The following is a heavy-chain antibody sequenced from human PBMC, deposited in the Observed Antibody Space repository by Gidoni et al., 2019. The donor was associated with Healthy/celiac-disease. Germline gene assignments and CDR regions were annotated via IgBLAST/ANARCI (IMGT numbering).Heavy chain of an antibody. D-gene: IGHD1-20*01. J-gene: IGHJ5*02. CDR1: GRPVSSGRYY. CDR3: ARAAGITGTHR. Sequence: QVQLQASGPGLVKPSETLSLTCTVSGRPVSSGRYYWSWIRQPPGKGLEWIGSIYYSGSTNYNPSLKSRVTISVDTSKNQFSLKLSSVTAADTAVYYCARAAGITGTHRWGQGTLVTVSS. V-gene: IGHV4-61*01. CDR2: IYYSGST.